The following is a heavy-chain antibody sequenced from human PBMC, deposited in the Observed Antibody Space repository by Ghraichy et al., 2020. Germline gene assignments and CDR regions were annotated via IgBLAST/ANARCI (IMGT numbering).Heavy chain of an antibody. V-gene: IGHV4-4*07. Sequence: SETLSLTCTVSGGSISSYYWSWIRQPAGKGLEWIGRIYTSGSTNYNPSLKSRVTMSVDTSKNQFSRKLSSVTAADTAVYYCARDVVGGSYYVPSYYFDYWGQGTLVTVSS. CDR2: IYTSGST. J-gene: IGHJ4*02. CDR1: GGSISSYY. CDR3: ARDVVGGSYYVPSYYFDY. D-gene: IGHD1-26*01.